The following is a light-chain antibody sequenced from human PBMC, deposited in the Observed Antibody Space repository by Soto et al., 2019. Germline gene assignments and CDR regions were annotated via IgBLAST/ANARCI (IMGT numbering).Light chain of an antibody. CDR3: QQRSNWPSIT. CDR1: QSVSSD. Sequence: EIVMTQSPATLSVSPGERATLSCRASQSVSSDLAWYHQKPGQAPRLLIYGASTRATGIPARSSGSGSGTEFTLTINSLQSEDFAVYYCQQRSNWPSITFGQGTRLE. V-gene: IGKV3-15*01. J-gene: IGKJ5*01. CDR2: GAS.